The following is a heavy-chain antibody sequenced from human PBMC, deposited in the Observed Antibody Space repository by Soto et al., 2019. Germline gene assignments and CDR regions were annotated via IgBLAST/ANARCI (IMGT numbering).Heavy chain of an antibody. CDR1: VGSFSGYY. J-gene: IGHJ4*02. V-gene: IGHV4-34*01. D-gene: IGHD3-3*01. CDR2: INHSGST. Sequence: XETLSLTCAFYVGSFSGYYWSCIRDAPGKWLEWIGEINHSGSTNYNPSLKSRVTISVDTSKNQFSLKLSSVTAADTAVYYCARGPTYYDFWSGYSLHPLYYFEYLGQGTLVILS. CDR3: ARGPTYYDFWSGYSLHPLYYFEY.